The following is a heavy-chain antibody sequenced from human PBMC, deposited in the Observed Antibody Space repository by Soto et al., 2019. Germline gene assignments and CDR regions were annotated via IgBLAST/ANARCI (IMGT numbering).Heavy chain of an antibody. V-gene: IGHV3-30-3*02. J-gene: IGHJ4*02. D-gene: IGHD6-13*01. Sequence: HPGGSLRLSCAASGFTFSSYAMHWVRQAPGKGLEWVAVISYDGSNKYYADSVKGRFTISRDNSKNTLYLQMNSLRAEDTAVYYCAKKPSIAAAGTPYYFDYWGQGTLVTVSS. CDR3: AKKPSIAAAGTPYYFDY. CDR2: ISYDGSNK. CDR1: GFTFSSYA.